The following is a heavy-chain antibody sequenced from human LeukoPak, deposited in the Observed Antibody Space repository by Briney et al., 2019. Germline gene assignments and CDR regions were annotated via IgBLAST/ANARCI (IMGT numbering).Heavy chain of an antibody. Sequence: PSETLSLTCAVYGGSFSGYYWSWIRQPPGKGLEWIGEINHSGRTNYKPSLKSRVTISVDTSKNQFSLKLSSVTAADTAVYYCARTTEGGYTYDYFYYYYMDAWGKGTTVTISS. J-gene: IGHJ6*03. CDR2: INHSGRT. CDR1: GGSFSGYY. D-gene: IGHD5-18*01. V-gene: IGHV4-34*01. CDR3: ARTTEGGYTYDYFYYYYMDA.